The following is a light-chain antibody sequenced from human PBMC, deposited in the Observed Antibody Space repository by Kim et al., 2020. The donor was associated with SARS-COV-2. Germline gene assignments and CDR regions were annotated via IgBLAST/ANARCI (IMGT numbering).Light chain of an antibody. CDR3: QQFTIYPWT. V-gene: IGKV1-5*03. Sequence: AVVGDRVTITCRASHSIGSYLAWYQQKPGKAPKLLIYMASNLESGVPSRFSGSGSGTDFTLAITSLQPDDFANYYCQQFTIYPWTFGQGTKVDIK. CDR1: HSIGSY. CDR2: MAS. J-gene: IGKJ1*01.